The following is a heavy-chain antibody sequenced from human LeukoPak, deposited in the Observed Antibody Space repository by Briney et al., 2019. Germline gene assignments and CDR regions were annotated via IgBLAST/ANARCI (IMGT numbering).Heavy chain of an antibody. CDR3: ATVFGYDSSGYSNYFDY. Sequence: GSVKVSYKVSGYTLTGLSMHWVRQAPGKGLEWMGGFDPEDGETIYAQKFQGRVTMTEDTSTDTAYMELGSLRSEDTAVYYCATVFGYDSSGYSNYFDYWGQGTLVTVSS. D-gene: IGHD3-22*01. CDR1: GYTLTGLS. CDR2: FDPEDGET. V-gene: IGHV1-24*01. J-gene: IGHJ4*02.